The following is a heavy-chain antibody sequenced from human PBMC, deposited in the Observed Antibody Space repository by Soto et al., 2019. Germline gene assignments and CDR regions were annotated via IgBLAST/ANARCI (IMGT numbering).Heavy chain of an antibody. CDR2: IWYDGSNK. Sequence: QVQLVESGGGVVQPGRSLRLSCAASGFTFSSYGMHWVRQAPGKGLEWVAVIWYDGSNKYYADSVKGRFTISRDNSQNTLYLQMNSLRAEDTAVYYCARGVQWLVPYYYYYGMDVWGQGTTVTVSS. CDR3: ARGVQWLVPYYYYYGMDV. J-gene: IGHJ6*02. D-gene: IGHD6-19*01. V-gene: IGHV3-33*01. CDR1: GFTFSSYG.